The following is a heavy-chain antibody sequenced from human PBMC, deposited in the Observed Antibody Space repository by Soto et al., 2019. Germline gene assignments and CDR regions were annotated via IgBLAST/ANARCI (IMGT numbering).Heavy chain of an antibody. CDR3: ARDSHDYGDPAGYYYYCMDV. D-gene: IGHD4-17*01. Sequence: GGSLRLSCAASGFTFSSYWMSWVRQAPGKGLEWVANIKQDGSEKYYVDSVKGRFTISRDNAKNSLYLQMNSLRAEDTAVYYWARDSHDYGDPAGYYYYCMDVWGKGTTVTVSS. J-gene: IGHJ6*03. CDR2: IKQDGSEK. CDR1: GFTFSSYW. V-gene: IGHV3-7*01.